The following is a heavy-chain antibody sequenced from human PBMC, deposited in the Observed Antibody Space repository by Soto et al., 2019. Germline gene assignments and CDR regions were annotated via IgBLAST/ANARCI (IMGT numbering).Heavy chain of an antibody. Sequence: QVQLVQSGAEVKKPGSSMRVSCKASGDTFSTYAITWVRQAPGQGLEWMGGIIPLFGRTNYAPKLQGRVTITADESTSTVYMELSSLRSGDTAIYYCARGVVVVATTPREDAFDVWGQGTMVTVSA. D-gene: IGHD2-15*01. CDR3: ARGVVVVATTPREDAFDV. V-gene: IGHV1-69*12. J-gene: IGHJ3*01. CDR2: IIPLFGRT. CDR1: GDTFSTYA.